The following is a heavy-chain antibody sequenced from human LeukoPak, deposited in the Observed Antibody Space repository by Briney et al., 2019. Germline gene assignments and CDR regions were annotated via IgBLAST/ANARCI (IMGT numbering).Heavy chain of an antibody. V-gene: IGHV3-23*01. CDR1: GFTFSSYA. CDR2: VSSSGGST. CDR3: AKDGMYSSSSSYYFDY. Sequence: GGSLRPSCAASGFTFSSYAMSWVRQAPGKGLEWVSTVSSSGGSTYYADSVKGRFTISRGNSKNTLYLQINSLRAEDTAVYYCAKDGMYSSSSSYYFDYWGQGTLVTVSS. J-gene: IGHJ4*02. D-gene: IGHD6-6*01.